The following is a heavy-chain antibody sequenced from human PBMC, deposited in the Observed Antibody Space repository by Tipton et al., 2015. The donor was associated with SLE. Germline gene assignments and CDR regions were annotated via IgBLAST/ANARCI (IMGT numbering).Heavy chain of an antibody. J-gene: IGHJ4*02. CDR3: ARLLTAAGTHFFDY. CDR1: GGSISSATYY. CDR2: IYYTGSA. Sequence: LRLSCTVSGGSISSATYYWGWIRQSPGKGLEWIGSIYYTGSAYYNPSLKSRVIISVDPSKNQFSLKLNSVTAADTAVYYCARLLTAAGTHFFDYWGQGTLVTVSS. D-gene: IGHD6-13*01. V-gene: IGHV4-39*07.